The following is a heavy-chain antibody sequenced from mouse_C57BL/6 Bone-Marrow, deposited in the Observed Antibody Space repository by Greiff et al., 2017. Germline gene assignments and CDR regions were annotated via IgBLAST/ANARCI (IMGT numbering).Heavy chain of an antibody. CDR1: GYTFTNYW. CDR2: MHPNGGSP. J-gene: IGHJ4*01. CDR3: ARSYDDDDYTRDY. Sequence: VQLQQPGAELVKPGASVKLSCKASGYTFTNYWLHWVKPRPGQGLEWIGMMHPNGGSPDYNEKFKSEATLSVDKSSRPAYMELSSLTSEDSAVYYCARSYDDDDYTRDYWGQGTSVTVSS. V-gene: IGHV1-64*01. D-gene: IGHD2-4*01.